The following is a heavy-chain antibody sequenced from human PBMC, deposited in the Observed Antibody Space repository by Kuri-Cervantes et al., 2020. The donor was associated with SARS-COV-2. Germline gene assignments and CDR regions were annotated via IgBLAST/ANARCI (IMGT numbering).Heavy chain of an antibody. CDR3: ARHAPPTGIVVVPAAIYYGMDV. V-gene: IGHV5-10-1*01. J-gene: IGHJ6*02. D-gene: IGHD2-2*01. CDR2: IDPRDSYT. CDR1: GYSFTNFW. Sequence: GESLKISCKGSGYSFTNFWISWVRQMPGKGLEWMGNIDPRDSYTNYSPSFQGHVTTSADKSISTAYLQWSSLRASDTAVYFCARHAPPTGIVVVPAAIYYGMDVWGQGTTVTVSS.